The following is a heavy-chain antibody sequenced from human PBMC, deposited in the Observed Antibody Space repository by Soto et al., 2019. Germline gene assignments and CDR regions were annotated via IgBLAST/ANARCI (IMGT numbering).Heavy chain of an antibody. Sequence: GGSLRLSCAASGFTFSSYGMHWVRQAPGKGLEWVAVIWYDGSNKYYADSVKGRFTISRDNSKNTLYLQMNSLRAEDTAVYYCARVMYSGSYYVDYWGQGTLVTVSS. CDR1: GFTFSSYG. CDR3: ARVMYSGSYYVDY. V-gene: IGHV3-33*01. CDR2: IWYDGSNK. J-gene: IGHJ4*02. D-gene: IGHD1-26*01.